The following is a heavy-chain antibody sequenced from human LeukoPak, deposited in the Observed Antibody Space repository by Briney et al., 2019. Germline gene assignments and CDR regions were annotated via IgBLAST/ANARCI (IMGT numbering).Heavy chain of an antibody. CDR1: GGSFSSYY. Sequence: SETLSLTCAVYGGSFSSYYWSWIRQPPGKGLEWIGEINHSGSTNYNPSLKSRVTISVDTSKNQFSLKLSSVTAADTAVYYCAREGRGSTRYWGQGTLVTVSS. J-gene: IGHJ4*02. V-gene: IGHV4-34*01. CDR3: AREGRGSTRY. CDR2: INHSGST. D-gene: IGHD3-10*01.